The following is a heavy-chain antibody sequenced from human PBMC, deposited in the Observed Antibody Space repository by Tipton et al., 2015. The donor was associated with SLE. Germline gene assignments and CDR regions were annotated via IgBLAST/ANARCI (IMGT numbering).Heavy chain of an antibody. CDR3: ARGASWYDAFDI. CDR1: GFTFSSYA. D-gene: IGHD6-13*01. J-gene: IGHJ3*02. Sequence: SLRLSCTASGFTFSSYAMSWVRQAPGKGLEWVSAIGTAGDTYYPGSVKGRFTISRENAKNSLYLQMNSLRAGDTAVYYCARGASWYDAFDIWGQGTMVTVSS. V-gene: IGHV3-13*01. CDR2: IGTAGDT.